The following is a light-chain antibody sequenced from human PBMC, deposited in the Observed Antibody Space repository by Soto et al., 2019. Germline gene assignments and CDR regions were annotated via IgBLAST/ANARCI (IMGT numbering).Light chain of an antibody. CDR3: SSYAGSSNV. J-gene: IGLJ1*01. V-gene: IGLV2-8*01. CDR2: EVN. CDR1: SSDVGGYNY. Sequence: QSALTQPPSASGSPGQSVAISCTGTSSDVGGYNYVSWYQQHPGKAPKRMIYEVNKRPSGVPDRFSGSKSGNTASLTVSGIQAEDEADYYCSSYAGSSNVFGTGTKVTVL.